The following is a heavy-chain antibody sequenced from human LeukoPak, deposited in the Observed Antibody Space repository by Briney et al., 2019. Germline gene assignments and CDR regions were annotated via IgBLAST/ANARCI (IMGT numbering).Heavy chain of an antibody. CDR1: GFTFSSYA. V-gene: IGHV3-30-3*01. CDR2: ISYDGSNK. J-gene: IGHJ3*02. D-gene: IGHD2-2*01. Sequence: GGSLRLSCAASGFTFSSYAMHWVRQAPGKGLEWLAVISYDGSNKYYADSVKGRFTISRDNSKNTLYLQMNSLRAEDTAVYYCARGKQLRRRIAFDIWGQGTMVTVSS. CDR3: ARGKQLRRRIAFDI.